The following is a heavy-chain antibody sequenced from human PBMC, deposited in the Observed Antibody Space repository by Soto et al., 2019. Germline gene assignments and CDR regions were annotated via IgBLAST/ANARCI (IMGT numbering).Heavy chain of an antibody. Sequence: GGSLRLSCAASGFTFSSYGMHWVRQAPGKGLEWVAVIWYDGSNKYYADSVKGRFTISRDKSKNTLYLQMNSLRAEDTAVYYCAREGRDGYNSVDYWGQGTLVTVSS. J-gene: IGHJ4*02. V-gene: IGHV3-33*01. D-gene: IGHD5-12*01. CDR3: AREGRDGYNSVDY. CDR2: IWYDGSNK. CDR1: GFTFSSYG.